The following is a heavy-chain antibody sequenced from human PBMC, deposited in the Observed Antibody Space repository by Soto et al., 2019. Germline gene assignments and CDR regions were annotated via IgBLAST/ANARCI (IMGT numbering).Heavy chain of an antibody. J-gene: IGHJ6*02. CDR2: ISYDGSNK. CDR1: GFTFSSYA. D-gene: IGHD3-16*02. CDR3: ARDGMITFGGVIVIPEDYYYGMDV. Sequence: QVQLVESGGGVVQPGRSLRLSCAASGFTFSSYAMHWVRQAPGKGLEWVAVISYDGSNKYYADSVKGRFTISRDNSKNTLYLQMNSLRAEDTAVYYCARDGMITFGGVIVIPEDYYYGMDVWGQGTTVTVSS. V-gene: IGHV3-30-3*01.